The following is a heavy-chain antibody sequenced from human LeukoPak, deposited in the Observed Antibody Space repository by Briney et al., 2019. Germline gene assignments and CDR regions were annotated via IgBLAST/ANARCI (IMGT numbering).Heavy chain of an antibody. V-gene: IGHV4-59*08. Sequence: PSETLSLTCAVYGGSFSGYYWSWIRQPPGKGLEWIGYIYYSGSTSYNPSLKSRLTILVDTSKNQFSLKVSSVTAADTAVYYCARRIAVAGGYFDHWGQGSLVTVSS. CDR3: ARRIAVAGGYFDH. CDR2: IYYSGST. J-gene: IGHJ4*02. D-gene: IGHD6-19*01. CDR1: GGSFSGYY.